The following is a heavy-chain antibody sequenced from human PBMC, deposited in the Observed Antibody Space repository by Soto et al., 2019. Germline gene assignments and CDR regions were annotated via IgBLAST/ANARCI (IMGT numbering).Heavy chain of an antibody. D-gene: IGHD2-2*01. Sequence: SVKVSCKASGGTFSSYAISWVRQAPGQGLEWMGGIIPIFGTANYAQKFQGRVTITADESTSTAYMELSSLRSEDTAVYYCARGGRGYQLLRGPHYYYYGMDVWGQGTTVTVSS. CDR1: GGTFSSYA. CDR3: ARGGRGYQLLRGPHYYYYGMDV. CDR2: IIPIFGTA. J-gene: IGHJ6*02. V-gene: IGHV1-69*13.